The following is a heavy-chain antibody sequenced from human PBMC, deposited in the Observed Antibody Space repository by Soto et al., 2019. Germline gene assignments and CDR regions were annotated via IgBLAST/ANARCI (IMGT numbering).Heavy chain of an antibody. CDR1: AYTFTDYF. CDR2: INPDSGGS. D-gene: IGHD3-22*01. Sequence: QVHLVQSGPEVRKPGASVKVSCKASAYTFTDYFIHWVRQAPGQGLEWMACINPDSGGSNYAQKFQGRVTMTRDTSISTAYMELSGLRSDDTAIYYCARLRVPHDSLPYPYDAFDVWGQGTLVTVSS. J-gene: IGHJ3*01. CDR3: ARLRVPHDSLPYPYDAFDV. V-gene: IGHV1-2*02.